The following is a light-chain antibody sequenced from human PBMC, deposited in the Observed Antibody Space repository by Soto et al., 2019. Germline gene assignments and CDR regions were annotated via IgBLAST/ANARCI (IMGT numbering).Light chain of an antibody. CDR1: SSDVGGYNY. V-gene: IGLV2-14*01. J-gene: IGLJ1*01. CDR2: DVS. CDR3: SSYTSSSTHNYV. Sequence: QSALTHPASVSGSPGQSITISCTGTSSDVGGYNYVSWYQQHPGKAPKLMIYDVSNRPSGVSNRFSRSKSGNTASLTISGLQDEDEADYYCSSYTSSSTHNYVFGAGTQVTVL.